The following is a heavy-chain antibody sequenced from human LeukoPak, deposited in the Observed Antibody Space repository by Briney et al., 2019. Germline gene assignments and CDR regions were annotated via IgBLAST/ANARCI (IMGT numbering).Heavy chain of an antibody. CDR3: ARSAVAGSASFDY. J-gene: IGHJ4*02. CDR2: INHSGST. V-gene: IGHV4-34*01. D-gene: IGHD6-19*01. Sequence: SETLSLTCAVYGGSFSGYYWSWIRQPPGKGLEWIGEINHSGSTNYNPSLKSRITISVDTSKNQFSLKLSSVTAADTAVYYCARSAVAGSASFDYWGQGTLVTVSS. CDR1: GGSFSGYY.